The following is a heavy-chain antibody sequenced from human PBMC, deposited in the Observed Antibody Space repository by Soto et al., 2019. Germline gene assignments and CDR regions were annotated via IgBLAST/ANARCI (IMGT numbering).Heavy chain of an antibody. CDR1: GDSVSSNSAA. V-gene: IGHV6-1*01. Sequence: SQTLSLTCAISGDSVSSNSAAWNWIRQSPSRGLEWLGRTYYRSKWYNDYAVSVKSRITINPDTSKNQFSLQLNSVTPEDTAVYYCASSQQLVYGPHWFDPWGQGTLVTVSS. J-gene: IGHJ5*02. CDR3: ASSQQLVYGPHWFDP. D-gene: IGHD6-13*01. CDR2: TYYRSKWYN.